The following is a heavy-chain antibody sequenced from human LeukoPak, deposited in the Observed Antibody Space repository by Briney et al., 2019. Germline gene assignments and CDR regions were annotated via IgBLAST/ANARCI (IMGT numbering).Heavy chain of an antibody. CDR1: GYSISSAYN. Sequence: SETLSLTCTVSGYSISSAYNWGWTRQPPGKGLEWIGSIYRSGNAYSNPSLKGRVTISVDTSKNQFSLKLSSVTAADTAVYYCARQIVATRDFDYWGRGTLVTVSS. V-gene: IGHV4-38-2*02. CDR3: ARQIVATRDFDY. D-gene: IGHD5-12*01. CDR2: IYRSGNA. J-gene: IGHJ4*02.